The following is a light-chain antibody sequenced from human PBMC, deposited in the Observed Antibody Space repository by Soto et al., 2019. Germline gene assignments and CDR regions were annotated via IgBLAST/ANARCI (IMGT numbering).Light chain of an antibody. V-gene: IGKV1-8*01. CDR2: AAS. CDR1: QGISSY. Sequence: AIRMTQSPSSFSASTGDRVTITCRASQGISSYLAWYQQKPGKAPKLLIYAASTLQSGVPSRFSGSGSGTDFTLTISCLQSEDFATYYCQQYYSYPFIFGPATKVDIK. J-gene: IGKJ3*01. CDR3: QQYYSYPFI.